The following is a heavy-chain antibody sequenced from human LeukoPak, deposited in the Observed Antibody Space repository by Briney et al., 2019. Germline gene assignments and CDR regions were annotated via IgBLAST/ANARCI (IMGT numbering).Heavy chain of an antibody. CDR3: ARDVRRVVGA. CDR1: GDSVSSNSAA. J-gene: IGHJ5*02. Sequence: SQTLSLTCAISGDSVSSNSAAWNWIWQSPSRGLEWLGRTYYRSKWYNDYAVSVESRITINPDISKNQFSLQLNSATPEDTAVYYCARDVRRVVGAWGQGTLVTVSS. V-gene: IGHV6-1*01. CDR2: TYYRSKWYN. D-gene: IGHD2-15*01.